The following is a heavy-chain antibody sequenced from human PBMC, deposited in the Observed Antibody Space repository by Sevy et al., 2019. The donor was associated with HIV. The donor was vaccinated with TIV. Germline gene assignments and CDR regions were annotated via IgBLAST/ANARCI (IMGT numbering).Heavy chain of an antibody. J-gene: IGHJ4*02. CDR3: ARDGGNYFDY. CDR1: GFTFTSYS. CDR2: ISSYSYI. Sequence: GGSLRLSCEASGFTFTSYSMNWVRQAPGKGLEWVSSISSYSYISYADSVKGRFTVSTDNAKNSLYLQMNSLRAEDMAVYYCARDGGNYFDYWGQGTLVTVSS. D-gene: IGHD3-16*01. V-gene: IGHV3-21*01.